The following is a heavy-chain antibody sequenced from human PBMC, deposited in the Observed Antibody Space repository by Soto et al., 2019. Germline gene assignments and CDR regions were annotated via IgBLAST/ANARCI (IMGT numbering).Heavy chain of an antibody. CDR1: GGSFSGYY. CDR2: INHSGST. CDR3: ARGVFSSWSKTVFDY. D-gene: IGHD6-13*01. J-gene: IGHJ4*02. Sequence: SETLSLTCAVYGGSFSGYYWSWIRQPPGKGLEWIGEINHSGSTNYNPSLKSRVTISVDTSKNQFSLKLSSVTAADTAVYYCARGVFSSWSKTVFDYWGQGTLVTVSS. V-gene: IGHV4-34*01.